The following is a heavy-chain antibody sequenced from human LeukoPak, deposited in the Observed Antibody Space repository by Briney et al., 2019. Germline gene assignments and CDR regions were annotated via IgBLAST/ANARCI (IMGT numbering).Heavy chain of an antibody. J-gene: IGHJ6*03. CDR1: GFTFSSYW. CDR2: INTDGSST. CDR3: ARDGYNYYMDV. V-gene: IGHV3-74*01. Sequence: GGSLRLSCAASGFTFSSYWMHWVRHAPGKWLVWVSRINTDGSSTSYADSGKGRFTISRDNAKNTLYLQMNSLVAEDTAVYYCARDGYNYYMDVWGKGTTVTVS.